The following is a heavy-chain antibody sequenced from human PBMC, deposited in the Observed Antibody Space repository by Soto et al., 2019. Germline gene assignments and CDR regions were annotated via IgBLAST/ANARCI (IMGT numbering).Heavy chain of an antibody. CDR2: ISGSGGST. CDR1: GFTFSSYA. D-gene: IGHD3-22*01. CDR3: AKHSDRGYDSSGYYYRDYFDY. J-gene: IGHJ4*02. V-gene: IGHV3-23*01. Sequence: SGGSLRLSCAASGFTFSSYAMSWVRQAPGKGLEWVSAISGSGGSTYYADSVKGRFTISRDNSKNTLYLQMNSLRAEDTAVYYCAKHSDRGYDSSGYYYRDYFDYWGQGTLVTVPQ.